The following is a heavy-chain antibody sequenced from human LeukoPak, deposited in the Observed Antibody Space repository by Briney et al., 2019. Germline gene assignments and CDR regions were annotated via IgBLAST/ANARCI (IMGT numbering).Heavy chain of an antibody. CDR2: IYHSGST. D-gene: IGHD3-3*01. J-gene: IGHJ3*01. CDR3: AGARLGYYDFWSGYYYH. V-gene: IGHV4-30-2*01. CDR1: GGSIGSGGYY. Sequence: TSETLSLTCTVSGGSIGSGGYYWSWIRQPPGKGLEWIGYIYHSGSTYYNPSLKSRVTISVDRSKNQFSLKLSSVTAADTAVYYCAGARLGYYDFWSGYYYHWGQGTMVTVSS.